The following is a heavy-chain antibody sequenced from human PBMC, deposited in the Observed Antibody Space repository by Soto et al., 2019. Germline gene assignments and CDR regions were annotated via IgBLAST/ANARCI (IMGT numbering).Heavy chain of an antibody. CDR2: ISGSGGST. CDR3: AKDLSDYDFWSGPPGHDY. Sequence: PGGSLRLSCAASGFTFSSYAMSWVRQAPGKGLEWVSAISGSGGSTYYADSVKGRFTISRDNSKNTLYLQMNSLRAEDTAVYYCAKDLSDYDFWSGPPGHDYWGQGTLVTVSS. D-gene: IGHD3-3*01. CDR1: GFTFSSYA. V-gene: IGHV3-23*01. J-gene: IGHJ4*02.